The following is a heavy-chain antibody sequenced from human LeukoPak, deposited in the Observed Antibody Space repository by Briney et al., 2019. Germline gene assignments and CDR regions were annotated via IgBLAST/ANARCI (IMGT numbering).Heavy chain of an antibody. Sequence: ASVKVSCKASGYTFTRHSIHWVRQAPGQGLEWMGLINPSVGTTNYAQKFQGRVTMTRDTSTSTGYLELGSLRLEDTAVYCCAISGYDSAYYRDSWGQGTLVTVSS. CDR2: INPSVGTT. V-gene: IGHV1-46*01. CDR1: GYTFTRHS. D-gene: IGHD1-26*01. J-gene: IGHJ4*02. CDR3: AISGYDSAYYRDS.